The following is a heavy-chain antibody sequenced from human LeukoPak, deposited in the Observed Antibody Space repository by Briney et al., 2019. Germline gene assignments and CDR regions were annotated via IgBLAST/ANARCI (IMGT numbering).Heavy chain of an antibody. Sequence: SETLSLTCTVSGGSISSSSYYWGWIRQPPGKGLEWIGSIYYSGSTYYNPSLKSRVTISVDTSKNQFSLKLSSVTAADTAVYYCARQRPSDDCSSTSCLRRGGWFDPWGQGTLVTVS. CDR2: IYYSGST. V-gene: IGHV4-39*01. D-gene: IGHD2-2*01. CDR3: ARQRPSDDCSSTSCLRRGGWFDP. CDR1: GGSISSSSYY. J-gene: IGHJ5*02.